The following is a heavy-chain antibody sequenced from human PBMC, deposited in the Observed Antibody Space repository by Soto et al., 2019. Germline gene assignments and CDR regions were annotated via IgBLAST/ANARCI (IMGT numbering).Heavy chain of an antibody. CDR2: ISAYNGNT. D-gene: IGHD6-13*01. Sequence: QVQLVQSGTEVKKPGASVKVSCKASGYTFTSYGISWVRQAPGQGLEWMGWISAYNGNTNYAQKLQGKVTMSTDTATRTGYMGLRSLRSDDTAVYYWARVERDSSSWYFYYYYGMDVWGHGTTVTVSS. V-gene: IGHV1-18*01. J-gene: IGHJ6*02. CDR1: GYTFTSYG. CDR3: ARVERDSSSWYFYYYYGMDV.